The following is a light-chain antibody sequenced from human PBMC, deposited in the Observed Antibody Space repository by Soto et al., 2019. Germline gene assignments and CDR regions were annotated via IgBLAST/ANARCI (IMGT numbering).Light chain of an antibody. V-gene: IGKV1-16*02. Sequence: DIQMTQSPSSLSASVGDTVTITCRASQGVRTSVAWFQQKAGKAPKSLIFAASSLHSGVPRKFGGSGSGTDFTLTITSLQPEDFATYYCQQYDTYPITFGQGIRVDIK. CDR1: QGVRTS. CDR3: QQYDTYPIT. J-gene: IGKJ5*01. CDR2: AAS.